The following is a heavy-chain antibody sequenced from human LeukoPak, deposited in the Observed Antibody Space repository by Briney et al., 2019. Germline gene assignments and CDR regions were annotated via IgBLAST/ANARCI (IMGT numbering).Heavy chain of an antibody. CDR2: IKQDGREK. D-gene: IGHD6-19*01. J-gene: IGHJ4*02. CDR1: GSTLSEFW. Sequence: GGSLRLSCAASGSTLSEFWMNWVRQAPGKGLEWVANIKQDGREKNYVDSVKCRFTISRDNAKNSAYLQMNNLRVDDTAVYYCVGGYGWLPDYWGQGTLVTVSS. V-gene: IGHV3-7*04. CDR3: VGGYGWLPDY.